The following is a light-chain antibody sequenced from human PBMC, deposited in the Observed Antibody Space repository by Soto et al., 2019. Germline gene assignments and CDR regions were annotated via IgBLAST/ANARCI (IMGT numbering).Light chain of an antibody. V-gene: IGKV3-20*01. CDR3: QQYYSSPRT. CDR2: GAS. Sequence: LTQSPSSLSASPGERATLSCRASQSVSSSYLAWYQQKPGKAPRLLIYGASSRATGIPYRFSGSGSGTDFTLTISYLESEDFGVYYCQQYYSSPRTFGGGTKVDIK. J-gene: IGKJ4*02. CDR1: QSVSSSY.